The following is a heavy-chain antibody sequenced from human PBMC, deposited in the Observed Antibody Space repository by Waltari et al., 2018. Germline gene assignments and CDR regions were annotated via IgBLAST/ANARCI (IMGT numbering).Heavy chain of an antibody. CDR3: ARDELAVARVVQH. CDR1: GFTFSSYA. Sequence: QVQLVESGGGVVQPGRSLRLSCAASGFTFSSYAMHWVRTAPGKGLEWVAVISYDGSNKSYADSVKGRFTISRDNSKNTLYLQMNSLRDDDTAVYDCARDELAVARVVQHWGQGTLVTVSS. J-gene: IGHJ1*01. V-gene: IGHV3-30-3*01. D-gene: IGHD6-19*01. CDR2: ISYDGSNK.